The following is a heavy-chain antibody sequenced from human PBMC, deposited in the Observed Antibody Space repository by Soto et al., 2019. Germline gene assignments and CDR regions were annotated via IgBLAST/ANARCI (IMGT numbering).Heavy chain of an antibody. Sequence: GGSLRLSCAASGFTFSSYGMHWVRQAPGKGLEWVAVIWYDGSNKYYADSVKGRFTISRDNSKNTLYLQMNSLRAEDTAVYYCARDKDYGGNLIAGFDYWGQGTLVTVSS. CDR1: GFTFSSYG. CDR2: IWYDGSNK. CDR3: ARDKDYGGNLIAGFDY. J-gene: IGHJ4*02. V-gene: IGHV3-33*01. D-gene: IGHD4-17*01.